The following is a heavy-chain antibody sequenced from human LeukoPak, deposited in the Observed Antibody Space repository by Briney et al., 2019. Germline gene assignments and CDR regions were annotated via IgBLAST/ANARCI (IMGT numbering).Heavy chain of an antibody. CDR1: GYTFTGYY. CDR2: INPNSGGA. CDR3: ARALNSYDSSCSVGY. D-gene: IGHD3-22*01. Sequence: ASVKVSCKASGYTFTGYYMHWVRQAPGQGLEWMGRINPNSGGANYAQKFQGRVTMTRDTSISTAYMELSRLRSDDTAVYYCARALNSYDSSCSVGYWGQGTLVTVSS. V-gene: IGHV1-2*06. J-gene: IGHJ4*02.